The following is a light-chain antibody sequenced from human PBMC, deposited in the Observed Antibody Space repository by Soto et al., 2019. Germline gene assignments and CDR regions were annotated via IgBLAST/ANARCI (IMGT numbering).Light chain of an antibody. V-gene: IGKV3-20*01. Sequence: VLTQSPGTLSLSPGERTILSCRASQNIRGNELSWYQQKPGQPPRLLIYRGSSRAPGIPDRFSGRWSGTEFTLTVSRLEPEDFAVYYCQDYGTSAPWTFGQGTSVEIK. CDR3: QDYGTSAPWT. CDR1: QNIRGNE. J-gene: IGKJ1*01. CDR2: RGS.